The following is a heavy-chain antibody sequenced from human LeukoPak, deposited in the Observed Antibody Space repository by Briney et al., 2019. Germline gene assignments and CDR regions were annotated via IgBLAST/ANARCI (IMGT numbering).Heavy chain of an antibody. CDR1: GGSFSGYY. Sequence: SETLSLTCAVYGGSFSGYYWSWIRQPPGKGLEWIGEINHSGSTNYNPSLKSRVTISVDTSKNQFSLKLSSVTAADTAVYYCARGRELLGYYFDYWGQGTLVTVSS. CDR3: ARGRELLGYYFDY. V-gene: IGHV4-34*01. D-gene: IGHD1-26*01. CDR2: INHSGST. J-gene: IGHJ4*02.